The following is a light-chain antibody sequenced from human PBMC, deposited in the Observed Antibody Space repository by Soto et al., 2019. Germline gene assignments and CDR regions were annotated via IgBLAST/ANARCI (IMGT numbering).Light chain of an antibody. CDR3: QQYGDSPMYT. CDR2: GTS. J-gene: IGKJ2*01. CDR1: QVIGSRY. V-gene: IGKV3-20*01. Sequence: EIVMTQSPGTLSLSPGERATISCRASQVIGSRYLAWYHQKSGQAPRLLIYGTSSRATGIPDRFSGSGSGTDFTLTISRLEPEDFGVYYCQQYGDSPMYTFGQGTKLEI.